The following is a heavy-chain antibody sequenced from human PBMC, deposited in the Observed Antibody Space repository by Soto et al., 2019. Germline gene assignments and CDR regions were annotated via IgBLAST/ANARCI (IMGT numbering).Heavy chain of an antibody. CDR1: GGSISSSSYY. J-gene: IGHJ4*02. D-gene: IGHD3-3*01. V-gene: IGHV4-39*01. CDR3: ARLGHSRYYDFWSGYFDY. Sequence: QLQLQESGPGLVKPSETLSLTCTVSGGSISSSSYYWGWIRQPPGKGLEWIGSIYYSGSTYYNPSLKSRVTISVDTSKNQFSLKLSSVTAADTAVYYCARLGHSRYYDFWSGYFDYWGQGTLVTVSS. CDR2: IYYSGST.